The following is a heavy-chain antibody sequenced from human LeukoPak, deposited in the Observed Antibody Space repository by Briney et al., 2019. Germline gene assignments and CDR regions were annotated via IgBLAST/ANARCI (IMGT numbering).Heavy chain of an antibody. Sequence: GGTLRLSCAASGFTFSSYGMIWVRQAPGKGLEWVAFIRYDGSNKYYADSVKGRFTISRDNSKNTLYLQMNSLRAEDTAVYYCAKDSWDGYYYMDVWGKGTTVTISS. V-gene: IGHV3-30*02. CDR1: GFTFSSYG. CDR3: AKDSWDGYYYMDV. CDR2: IRYDGSNK. D-gene: IGHD1-26*01. J-gene: IGHJ6*03.